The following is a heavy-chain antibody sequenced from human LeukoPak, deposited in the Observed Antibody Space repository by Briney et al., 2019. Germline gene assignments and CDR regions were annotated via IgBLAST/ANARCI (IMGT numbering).Heavy chain of an antibody. Sequence: GGSLRLSCAASGFTFSSYWMHWVRQVPGKGLVWVARINPGGSSITYADSVKGRFTISRDNAKNTLYLQMNSLRAEDTAVYYCAKGLLCYGGNSELAFDIWGQGTMVTVSS. D-gene: IGHD4-23*01. V-gene: IGHV3-74*01. CDR3: AKGLLCYGGNSELAFDI. CDR2: INPGGSSI. J-gene: IGHJ3*02. CDR1: GFTFSSYW.